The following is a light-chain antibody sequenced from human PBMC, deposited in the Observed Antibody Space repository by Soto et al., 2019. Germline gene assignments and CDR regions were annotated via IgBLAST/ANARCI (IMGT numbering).Light chain of an antibody. J-gene: IGKJ1*01. CDR3: QQYNTWWT. Sequence: EIVMTQSPATLSVSPGERATLSCRASQSVSSNLAWYQQKPGQAPMLLIYGASTRATGIPARFSGSGSGTEFTLTISSLQSEDFAVYYCQQYNTWWTFGQGTKVEIK. CDR2: GAS. V-gene: IGKV3-15*01. CDR1: QSVSSN.